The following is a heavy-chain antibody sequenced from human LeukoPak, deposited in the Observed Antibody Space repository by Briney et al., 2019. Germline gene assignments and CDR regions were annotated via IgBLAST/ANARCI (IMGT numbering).Heavy chain of an antibody. Sequence: SVTVSCKASGGTFSSYAISWVRPAPGQGLEWMGGIIPIFGTANYAQKFQGRVTITTDESASTAYMELSSLRSEDTAVYYCARVVFGYGGNSDYYYMDVWGKGTTVTVSS. CDR1: GGTFSSYA. D-gene: IGHD4-23*01. CDR3: ARVVFGYGGNSDYYYMDV. V-gene: IGHV1-69*05. CDR2: IIPIFGTA. J-gene: IGHJ6*03.